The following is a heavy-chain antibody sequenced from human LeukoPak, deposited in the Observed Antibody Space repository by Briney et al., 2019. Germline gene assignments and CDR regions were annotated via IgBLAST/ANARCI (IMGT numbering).Heavy chain of an antibody. CDR1: GFTFSSYW. V-gene: IGHV3-74*03. D-gene: IGHD1-26*01. Sequence: PGGSLRLSCAASGFTFSSYWMHWVRQAPGKGLVWVSRINSDGSRTTYADSVKGRFTISRDNAKNSLYLQMNSLRAEDTAVFYCARDGLATATLHWNFDLWGRGALVTVSS. CDR2: INSDGSRT. J-gene: IGHJ2*01. CDR3: ARDGLATATLHWNFDL.